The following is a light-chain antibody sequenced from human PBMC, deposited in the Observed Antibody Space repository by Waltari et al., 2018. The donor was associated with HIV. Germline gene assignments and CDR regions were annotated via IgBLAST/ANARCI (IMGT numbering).Light chain of an antibody. CDR1: QGISSF. V-gene: IGKV1-9*01. CDR3: QQSYNMNT. J-gene: IGKJ2*01. Sequence: DIQLTQSPSFLSASVGDRVTITCRASQGISSFLAWYQQKPGKAPKLLMFDGSTLQSGVPSRFSGSASGTEFTLTISSLQPEDFATYYCQQSYNMNTFGQGTKLDIK. CDR2: DGS.